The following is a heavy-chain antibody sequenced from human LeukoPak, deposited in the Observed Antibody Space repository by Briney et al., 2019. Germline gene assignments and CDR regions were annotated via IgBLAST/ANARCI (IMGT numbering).Heavy chain of an antibody. Sequence: GGSLRRSCAASGFTVSNNYMSWVRQTPGKGLEWVSVIYSSGRTYYADSVKGRFTISRDNSKNTLYLQMNSLRAEDTAVYYCARDLDCGGDCRYGMGVWGQGTTVTVSS. CDR2: IYSSGRT. CDR3: ARDLDCGGDCRYGMGV. CDR1: GFTVSNNY. J-gene: IGHJ6*02. V-gene: IGHV3-53*01. D-gene: IGHD2-21*02.